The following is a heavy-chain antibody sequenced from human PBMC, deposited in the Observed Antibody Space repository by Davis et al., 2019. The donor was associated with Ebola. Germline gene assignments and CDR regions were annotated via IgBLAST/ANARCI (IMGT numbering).Heavy chain of an antibody. CDR2: IKQDGSEK. CDR1: GFTFSSYW. D-gene: IGHD1/OR15-1a*01. J-gene: IGHJ3*02. CDR3: VKDSNNIWFDI. V-gene: IGHV3-7*03. Sequence: GESLKISCAASGFTFSSYWMSWVRQAPGKGLEWVANIKQDGSEKYYVDSVKGRFTISRDNAKNSLYLQMNSLRVEDSAIYYCVKDSNNIWFDIWGQGTLVTVSS.